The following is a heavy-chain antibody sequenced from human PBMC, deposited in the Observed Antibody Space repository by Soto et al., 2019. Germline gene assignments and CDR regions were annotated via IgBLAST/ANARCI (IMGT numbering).Heavy chain of an antibody. CDR3: ARDLRSAFDI. CDR2: IYYSGST. J-gene: IGHJ3*02. CDR1: GGSISSYY. V-gene: IGHV4-59*01. Sequence: SETLSLTCTVSGGSISSYYWSWIRQPPGKGLEWIGYIYYSGSTNYNPSLKSRVTISVDTSKNQFSLKLSSVTAADTAVYYCARDLRSAFDIWGQGTMVTVSS. D-gene: IGHD4-17*01.